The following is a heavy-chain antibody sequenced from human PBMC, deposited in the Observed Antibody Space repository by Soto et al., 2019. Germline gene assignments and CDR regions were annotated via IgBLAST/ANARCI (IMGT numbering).Heavy chain of an antibody. J-gene: IGHJ4*01. D-gene: IGHD3-22*01. CDR2: IKSKTDGGTT. V-gene: IGHV3-15*07. CDR1: GFTFTNAW. Sequence: GGSLRLSCAASGFTFTNAWINWVRQAPGKGLEWVGRIKSKTDGGTTDYAEPVKGRFAISRDDSNNMVYLQMNSLKIEDTAVYYCTTDSYSTIIIVRFDYWGLGTLVTVSS. CDR3: TTDSYSTIIIVRFDY.